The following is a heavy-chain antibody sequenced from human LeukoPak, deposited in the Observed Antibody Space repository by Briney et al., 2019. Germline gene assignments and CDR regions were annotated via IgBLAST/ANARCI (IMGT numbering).Heavy chain of an antibody. Sequence: GWSLRLSCAASGFTFSSYAMSWVRQAPGKGLEWVGFFRSKGFGGTTEYAASVKGRFTISRDDSKRIAYLQMNSLKTEDTAVYYCTRLVAGTGYYFDYWGQGTLVTVSS. D-gene: IGHD6-19*01. J-gene: IGHJ4*02. V-gene: IGHV3-49*04. CDR1: GFTFSSYA. CDR3: TRLVAGTGYYFDY. CDR2: FRSKGFGGTT.